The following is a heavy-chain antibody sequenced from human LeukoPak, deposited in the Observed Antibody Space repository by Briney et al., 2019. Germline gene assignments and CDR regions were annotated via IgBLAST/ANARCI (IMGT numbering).Heavy chain of an antibody. CDR3: TTAYGDSMRFFFDY. CDR1: GFTFSNAW. CDR2: IKSKTDGGTT. J-gene: IGHJ4*02. Sequence: AGGSLRLSCAASGFTFSNAWMSWVRQAPGKGLEWVGRIKSKTDGGTTDYAAPVKGRFTISRDDSKNTLYLQMNSLKTEDTAVYYCTTAYGDSMRFFFDYWGQGTLVTVSS. V-gene: IGHV3-15*01. D-gene: IGHD4-17*01.